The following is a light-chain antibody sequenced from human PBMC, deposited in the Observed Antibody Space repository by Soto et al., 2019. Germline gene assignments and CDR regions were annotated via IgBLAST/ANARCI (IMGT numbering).Light chain of an antibody. CDR1: QSISTY. V-gene: IGKV1-39*01. Sequence: DIQMTQSPSSLSASVGDRVTITCRASQSISTYLNWYQQKPGKAPKLLISAASNLESGVPSRFSGSGSGTEFTLTISSLRPDDFATYYCQHYSGDRATFGQGTKVDIK. J-gene: IGKJ1*01. CDR2: AAS. CDR3: QHYSGDRAT.